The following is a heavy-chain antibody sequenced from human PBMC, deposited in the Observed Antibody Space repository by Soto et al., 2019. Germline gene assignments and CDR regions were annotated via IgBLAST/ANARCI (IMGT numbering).Heavy chain of an antibody. CDR2: INPSGGST. CDR1: GYTFTSYY. D-gene: IGHD3-22*01. CDR3: AREGPRITMIVVVTSNAFDI. J-gene: IGHJ3*02. Sequence: VASVKVSCKASGYTFTSYYMHWVRQAPGQGLEWMGIINPSGGSTSYAQKFQGRVTMTRDTSTSTVYMELSSLRSEDTAVYYCAREGPRITMIVVVTSNAFDIWGQGTMVTVSS. V-gene: IGHV1-46*01.